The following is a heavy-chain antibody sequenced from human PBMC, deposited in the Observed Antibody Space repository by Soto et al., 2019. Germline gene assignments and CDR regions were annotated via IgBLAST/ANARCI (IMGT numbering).Heavy chain of an antibody. D-gene: IGHD1-26*01. CDR1: GFTFSSYG. J-gene: IGHJ6*01. CDR2: IWYDGSNK. CDR3: ARESGIVGATTGFYYYGMHI. V-gene: IGHV3-33*01. Sequence: QVPLVESGGGVVQPGRSLRLSCAASGFTFSSYGMHWVRQAPGKGLEWVAVIWYDGSNKYYADSVKGRFTISRDNSKNTLYLQMNSLRAEDTAVYYCARESGIVGATTGFYYYGMHIWGQGTTVTVSS.